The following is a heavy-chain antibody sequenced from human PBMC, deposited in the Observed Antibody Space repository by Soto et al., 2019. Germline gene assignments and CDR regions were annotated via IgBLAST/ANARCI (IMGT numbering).Heavy chain of an antibody. V-gene: IGHV3-21*04. J-gene: IGHJ4*02. CDR1: GFTFSYYS. D-gene: IGHD6-19*01. CDR2: ISGSSTYI. CDR3: ARGDGTGLYNSGWSPRY. Sequence: EVQLVESGGGLVKPGESLRVSCAASGFTFSYYSLHWVRQAPGKGLEWVSSISGSSTYIYYADRVKGRFTISRDNAKNSLYLRMDSLRAEDTAVYSCARGDGTGLYNSGWSPRYWGQGTLVTVSS.